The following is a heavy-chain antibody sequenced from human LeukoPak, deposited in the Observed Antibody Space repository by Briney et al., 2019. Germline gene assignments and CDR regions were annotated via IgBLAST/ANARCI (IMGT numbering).Heavy chain of an antibody. CDR2: IYPRGSG. CDR1: GGSISNFY. V-gene: IGHV4-4*07. D-gene: IGHD3-10*01. Sequence: SETLSLTCTVSGGSISNFYLSWIRQAAGKGLEWIGRIYPRGSGYNPSLKSRVTMSLDTSKKQFSLNLRSVTAADTAVYYCARDSGTTGEVKFDPWGQGTLVTVSS. CDR3: ARDSGTTGEVKFDP. J-gene: IGHJ5*02.